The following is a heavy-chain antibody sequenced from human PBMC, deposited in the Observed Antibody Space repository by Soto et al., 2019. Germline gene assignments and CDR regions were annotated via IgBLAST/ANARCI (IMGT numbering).Heavy chain of an antibody. V-gene: IGHV1-2*04. Sequence: GASVKVSCKASGYTFTGYYMHWVRQAPGQGLEWMGWINPNSGGTNYAQKFQGWVTMTRDTSISTAYMELSRLRSDDTAVYYCAREGAAVGYYYYGMDVWGQGTTVTV. CDR3: AREGAAVGYYYYGMDV. CDR1: GYTFTGYY. J-gene: IGHJ6*02. CDR2: INPNSGGT. D-gene: IGHD6-13*01.